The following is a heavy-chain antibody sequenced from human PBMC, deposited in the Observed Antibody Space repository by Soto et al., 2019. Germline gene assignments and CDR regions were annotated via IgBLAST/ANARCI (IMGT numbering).Heavy chain of an antibody. CDR2: ISSSSSYI. CDR3: AKAPVAMVSYYYYYMDV. CDR1: GFTFSSYS. Sequence: GGSLRLSCAASGFTFSSYSMNWVRQAPGKGLEWVSSISSSSSYIYYADSVKGRFTISRDNAKNSLYLQMNSLRAGDTAVYYCAKAPVAMVSYYYYYMDVWGKGTTVTVSS. J-gene: IGHJ6*03. D-gene: IGHD5-18*01. V-gene: IGHV3-21*04.